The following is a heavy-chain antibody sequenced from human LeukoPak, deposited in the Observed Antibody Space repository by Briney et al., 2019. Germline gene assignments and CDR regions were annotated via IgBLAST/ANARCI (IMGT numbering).Heavy chain of an antibody. CDR3: ARDRRVPAAWYYFDY. CDR2: IKEDGSEK. D-gene: IGHD2-2*01. Sequence: PGGSLRLSCEASRFIFSSYRMSWVRQAPGKGLEWVANIKEDGSEKYYVDSVKGRFTISRDNAKNSLYLQMNSLRAEDTAVYYCARDRRVPAAWYYFDYWGQGTLVTVSS. V-gene: IGHV3-7*01. CDR1: RFIFSSYR. J-gene: IGHJ4*02.